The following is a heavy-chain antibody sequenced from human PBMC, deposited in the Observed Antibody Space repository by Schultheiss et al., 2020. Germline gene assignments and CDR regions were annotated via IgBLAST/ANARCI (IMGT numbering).Heavy chain of an antibody. CDR3: ARDIDDILTGRGDYYYYGMDV. V-gene: IGHV4-61*08. J-gene: IGHJ6*02. CDR2: IYYSGST. Sequence: VKPTQTLTLTCTFSGFSLSTSGMCVSWIRQPPGKGLEWIGYIYYSGSTNYNPSLKSRVTISVDTSKNQFSLKLSSVTAADTAVYYCARDIDDILTGRGDYYYYGMDVWGQGTTVTVS. CDR1: GFSLSTSGMC. D-gene: IGHD3-9*01.